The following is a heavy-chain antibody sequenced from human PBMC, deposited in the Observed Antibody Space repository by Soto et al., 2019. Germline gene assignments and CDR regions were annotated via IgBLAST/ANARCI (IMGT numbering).Heavy chain of an antibody. V-gene: IGHV3-23*01. Sequence: GWSLRLSCASSVFTFISYAMSWVRQAPGKGLEWVSAISGSGGSTYYADSVKGRFTISRDNSKNTLYLQMNSRRAEDTAVYYCAKDPTSGWYEGYYFDYWGQGTLVTSPQ. CDR1: VFTFISYA. CDR3: AKDPTSGWYEGYYFDY. D-gene: IGHD6-19*01. J-gene: IGHJ4*02. CDR2: ISGSGGST.